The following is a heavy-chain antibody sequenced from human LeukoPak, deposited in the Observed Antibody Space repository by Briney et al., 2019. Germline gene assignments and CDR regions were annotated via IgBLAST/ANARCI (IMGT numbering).Heavy chain of an antibody. Sequence: GESLKISCKGSGYSFTSYWIGWVRQMPGKGLEWMGIIYPGDSDTRYSPSFQGQVTISADKSISTAYLHWSSLKASDTAMYYCASFLVSGSSYNGLHYWGQGTLVTVSS. CDR3: ASFLVSGSSYNGLHY. CDR2: IYPGDSDT. CDR1: GYSFTSYW. D-gene: IGHD3-10*01. J-gene: IGHJ4*02. V-gene: IGHV5-51*01.